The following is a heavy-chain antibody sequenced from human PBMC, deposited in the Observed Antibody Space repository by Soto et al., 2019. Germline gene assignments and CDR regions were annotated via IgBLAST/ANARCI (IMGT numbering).Heavy chain of an antibody. CDR2: INPSGGST. V-gene: IGHV1-46*01. D-gene: IGHD6-13*01. Sequence: GASVKVSCKASGYTFTSYYMHWVRQAPGQGLEWMGIINPSGGSTSYAQKFQGRVTMTRDTSTSTVYMELSSLRSEDTAVYYCARESRESPTFFKYYYGMDVWGQGNTVTVSS. J-gene: IGHJ6*02. CDR3: ARESRESPTFFKYYYGMDV. CDR1: GYTFTSYY.